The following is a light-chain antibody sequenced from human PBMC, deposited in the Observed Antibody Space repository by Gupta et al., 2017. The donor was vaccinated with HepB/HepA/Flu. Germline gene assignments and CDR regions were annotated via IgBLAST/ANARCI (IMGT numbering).Light chain of an antibody. CDR3: QQYKSWPPAYT. J-gene: IGKJ2*01. Sequence: DIVMTQSPATLPVSPGDRATLSCRASQSLSSSLAWYQQQPGQPPRLLIYGASTRATGIPARFSGSGSGTEFTLTISSLQSEDFAVYYCQQYKSWPPAYTFGQGTKLEIK. CDR2: GAS. V-gene: IGKV3-15*01. CDR1: QSLSSS.